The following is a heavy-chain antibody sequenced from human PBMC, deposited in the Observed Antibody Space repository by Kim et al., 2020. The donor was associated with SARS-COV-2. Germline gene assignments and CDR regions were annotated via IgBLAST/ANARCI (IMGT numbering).Heavy chain of an antibody. Sequence: SETLSLTCTVSGGSISSYYWSWIRQPPGKGLEWIGYIYYSGSTNYNPSLKSRVTISVDTSKNQFSLKLSSVTAADTAVYYCARDITMVRETDAFDIWGQGTMVTVSS. V-gene: IGHV4-59*01. J-gene: IGHJ3*02. D-gene: IGHD3-10*01. CDR1: GGSISSYY. CDR2: IYYSGST. CDR3: ARDITMVRETDAFDI.